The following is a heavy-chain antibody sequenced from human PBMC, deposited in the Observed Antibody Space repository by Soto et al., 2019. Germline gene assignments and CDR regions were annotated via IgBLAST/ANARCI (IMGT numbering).Heavy chain of an antibody. CDR2: ISGSGGST. CDR1: GFTFSSYA. D-gene: IGHD3-22*01. CDR3: AKPPTYYYDSSGYLAY. Sequence: GGSLRLSCAASGFTFSSYAMSWVRQAPGKGLEWVSAISGSGGSTYYADSVKGRFTISRDNSKNTLYLQMNSLRAEDTAVYYCAKPPTYYYDSSGYLAYWGKGTLVTVSS. V-gene: IGHV3-23*01. J-gene: IGHJ4*02.